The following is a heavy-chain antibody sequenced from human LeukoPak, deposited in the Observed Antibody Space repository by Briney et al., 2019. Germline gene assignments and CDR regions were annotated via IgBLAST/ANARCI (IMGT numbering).Heavy chain of an antibody. CDR1: GYTFVSYV. Sequence: ASVKVSCKASGYTFVSYVINWVRQAPGQGLEWMGWISSYNGNTIYAQKLQGRVTMTTDTSTSTTYMELRSLRSGDTAIYYCARSLPRSSDAFDIWGQGTMVTVSS. V-gene: IGHV1-18*01. J-gene: IGHJ3*02. D-gene: IGHD4-17*01. CDR3: ARSLPRSSDAFDI. CDR2: ISSYNGNT.